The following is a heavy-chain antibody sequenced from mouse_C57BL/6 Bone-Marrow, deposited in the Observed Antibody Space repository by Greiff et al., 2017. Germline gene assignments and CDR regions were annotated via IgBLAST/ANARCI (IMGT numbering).Heavy chain of an antibody. D-gene: IGHD1-1*01. CDR1: GYTFTSYD. CDR3: ASGFTTSYYYAMDY. J-gene: IGHJ4*01. CDR2: IYPRDGST. V-gene: IGHV1-85*01. Sequence: VQLQESGPELVKPGASVKLSCKASGYTFTSYDINWVKQRPGQGLEWIGWIYPRDGSTKYNEKFKGKATLTVDTSSSTAYMELHSLTSEDSAVYFCASGFTTSYYYAMDYWGQGTSVTVSS.